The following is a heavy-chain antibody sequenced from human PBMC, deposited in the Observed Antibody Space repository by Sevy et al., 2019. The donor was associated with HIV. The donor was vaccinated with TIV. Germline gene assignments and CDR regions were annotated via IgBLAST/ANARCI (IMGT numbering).Heavy chain of an antibody. CDR1: GFTFGDYG. V-gene: IGHV3-49*04. J-gene: IGHJ4*02. CDR3: TRCKGAQSIFDY. CDR2: LKSKGNGGTL. D-gene: IGHD2-8*01. Sequence: SLTLSCTASGFTFGDYGMSWVRQAPGKELEWVAFLKSKGNGGTLDYAASVKGRFTISRYDSKNIAHLQMHDVRTEDTAIYYCTRCKGAQSIFDYWGQGALVTVSS.